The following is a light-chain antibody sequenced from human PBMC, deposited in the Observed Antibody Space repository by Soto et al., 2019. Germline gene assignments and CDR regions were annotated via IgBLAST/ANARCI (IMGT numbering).Light chain of an antibody. J-gene: IGKJ4*01. CDR2: AAS. V-gene: IGKV1-39*01. Sequence: DIQMTQSPSSLSASVGDRVTITCRASQSISSYLNWYQQKPRKATKLLIYAASSLQSGVPSRFSGGGSGTDFTLTISSLQPEDFATYYCQQTYSTPLTFGGGTKVELQ. CDR1: QSISSY. CDR3: QQTYSTPLT.